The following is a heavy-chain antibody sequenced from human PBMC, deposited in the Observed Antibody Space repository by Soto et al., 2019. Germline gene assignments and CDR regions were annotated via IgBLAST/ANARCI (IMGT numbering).Heavy chain of an antibody. V-gene: IGHV1-69*06. J-gene: IGHJ6*02. D-gene: IGHD2-2*01. Sequence: SVKVSCKASGGTFSSYAISWVRQAPGQGLEWMGGIIPIFGTANYAQKFQGRVTITADKSTSTAYMELSSLRSEDTAVYYCASAMTQAQYDSLGNYYYGMDVWGQGTTVTVSS. CDR3: ASAMTQAQYDSLGNYYYGMDV. CDR2: IIPIFGTA. CDR1: GGTFSSYA.